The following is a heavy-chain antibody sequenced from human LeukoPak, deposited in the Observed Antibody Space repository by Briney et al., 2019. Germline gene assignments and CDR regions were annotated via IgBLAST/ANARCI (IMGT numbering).Heavy chain of an antibody. CDR2: IHYSGIT. CDR1: GDSITSGGYY. D-gene: IGHD3-22*01. CDR3: ATQANFYASSGYLPR. J-gene: IGHJ1*01. Sequence: SQTLSLTCTVSGDSITSGGYYWSWIRQHPGKGLEWIGYIHYSGITYYNPSLRSRLTISLDTSERQFSLKLSSGTAADTAMYYCATQANFYASSGYLPRWGQGTLVTVSS. V-gene: IGHV4-31*03.